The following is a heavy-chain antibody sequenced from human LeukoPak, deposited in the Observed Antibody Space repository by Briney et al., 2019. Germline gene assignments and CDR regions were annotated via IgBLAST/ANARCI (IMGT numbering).Heavy chain of an antibody. J-gene: IGHJ4*02. D-gene: IGHD3-22*01. CDR2: INPNSGGT. Sequence: ASVKVSCEASGYTFTGYYMHWVRQAPGQGLEWMGWINPNSGGTNYAQKFQGRVTMTRDTSISTAYMELSRLRSDDTAVYYCARGLHYYDSSGYYSLHFDYWGQGTLVTVSS. V-gene: IGHV1-2*02. CDR1: GYTFTGYY. CDR3: ARGLHYYDSSGYYSLHFDY.